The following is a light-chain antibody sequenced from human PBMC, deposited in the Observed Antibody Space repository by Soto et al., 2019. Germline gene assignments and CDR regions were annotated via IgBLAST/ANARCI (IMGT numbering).Light chain of an antibody. Sequence: QSVLTQPASVSGSPGQSVTISCTGTSSDVGGYNYVSWYQQNAGKAPKLTIYDVSNRPSGVSDRFSGSKSGNTASLTISGLQAEDEADYYCRSYTSGTTRYVFGTGTKVTVL. CDR3: RSYTSGTTRYV. J-gene: IGLJ1*01. CDR2: DVS. V-gene: IGLV2-14*03. CDR1: SSDVGGYNY.